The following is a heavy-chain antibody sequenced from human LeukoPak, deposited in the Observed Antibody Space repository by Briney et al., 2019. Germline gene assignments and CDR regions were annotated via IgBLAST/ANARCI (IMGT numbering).Heavy chain of an antibody. CDR3: ARARRRYSSSSFDP. J-gene: IGHJ5*02. CDR2: INHSGST. CDR1: GGSFGGYY. Sequence: SETLSLTCAVYGGSFGGYYWSWIRQPPGKGLEWIGEINHSGSTNYNPSLKSRVTISVDTSKNQFSLKLSSVTAADTAVYYCARARRRYSSSSFDPWGQGTLVTVSS. D-gene: IGHD6-13*01. V-gene: IGHV4-34*01.